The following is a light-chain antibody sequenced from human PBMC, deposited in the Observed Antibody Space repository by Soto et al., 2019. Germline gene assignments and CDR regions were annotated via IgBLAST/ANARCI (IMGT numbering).Light chain of an antibody. CDR2: EVS. V-gene: IGLV2-14*01. CDR1: SSDVGTYNY. CDR3: SSYTGSSSFYV. Sequence: QSVLTQPASVSGSPGQSITISSTGTSSDVGTYNYVSWYQQHPGKAPKLMIYEVSNRPSGVSNRFSGSKSGNTASLTISGLQAEDEADYYCSSYTGSSSFYVFGTGTKSPS. J-gene: IGLJ1*01.